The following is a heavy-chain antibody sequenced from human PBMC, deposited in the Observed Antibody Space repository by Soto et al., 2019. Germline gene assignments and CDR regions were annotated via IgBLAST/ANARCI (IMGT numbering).Heavy chain of an antibody. CDR2: SSDSGTFT. D-gene: IGHD1-1*01. Sequence: GGSLSLSYAASGFTFSDYYMSWIRQAPGKGLEWLSYSSDSGTFTRYADSVKGRFSISRDNAKNSLYLQINSLRGEDTAIYYCARSGDNYNLLDYWGQGTPVTVSS. V-gene: IGHV3-11*06. J-gene: IGHJ4*02. CDR3: ARSGDNYNLLDY. CDR1: GFTFSDYY.